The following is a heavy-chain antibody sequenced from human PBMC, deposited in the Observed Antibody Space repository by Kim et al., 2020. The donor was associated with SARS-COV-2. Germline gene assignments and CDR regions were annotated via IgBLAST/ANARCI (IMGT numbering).Heavy chain of an antibody. J-gene: IGHJ6*03. CDR1: GGSFSGYY. CDR3: ARVGTLYYYYYMDV. Sequence: SETLSLTCAVYGGSFSGYYWSWIRQPPGKGLEWIGEINHSGSTNYNPSLKSRVTISVDTSKNQFSLKLSSVTAADTAVYYCARVGTLYYYYYMDVWGKGT. CDR2: INHSGST. V-gene: IGHV4-34*01.